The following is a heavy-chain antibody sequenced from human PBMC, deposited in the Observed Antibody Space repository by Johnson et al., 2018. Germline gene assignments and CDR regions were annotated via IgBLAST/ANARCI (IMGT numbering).Heavy chain of an antibody. Sequence: QVQLVESGGGVVQPGRSLRLSCVASGFTFRGYGMHWVRQAPGKGLAWLAFISYDGGLGYYSDSLKGLFTISSDNSKNPLYLELNSLRSEETAIYYFSKQEMSTYTGAFDFWGQGTMVIVSS. V-gene: IGHV3-30*18. CDR1: GFTFRGYG. J-gene: IGHJ3*01. CDR2: ISYDGGLG. CDR3: SKQEMSTYTGAFDF. D-gene: IGHD5-24*01.